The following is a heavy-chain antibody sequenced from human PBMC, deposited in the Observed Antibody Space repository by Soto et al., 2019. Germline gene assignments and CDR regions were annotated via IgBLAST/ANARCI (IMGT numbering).Heavy chain of an antibody. Sequence: ASVKVSCKASGYTFSSYGINWVRQAPGQGLEWLGWISPYNDDTKYAQMLQGRVTMTTDTSSRTAYMALRSLGSDDTAVYFCARGGYYDSSGSRNYHYYGMDVWGQGTTVTVSS. V-gene: IGHV1-18*01. D-gene: IGHD3-22*01. CDR2: ISPYNDDT. CDR3: ARGGYYDSSGSRNYHYYGMDV. J-gene: IGHJ6*02. CDR1: GYTFSSYG.